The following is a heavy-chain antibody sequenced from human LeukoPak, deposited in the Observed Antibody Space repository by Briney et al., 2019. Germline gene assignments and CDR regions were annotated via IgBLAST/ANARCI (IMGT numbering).Heavy chain of an antibody. CDR1: GVSISSGGYY. CDR3: ARRPFYGDYPYFDY. Sequence: SETLSLTCTVSGVSISSGGYYWSWIRQPPGKGLEWIGYIYHSGSTYYNPSLKSRVTISVDRSKNQFSLKLSSVTAADTAVYYCARRPFYGDYPYFDYWGQGTLVTVSS. CDR2: IYHSGST. J-gene: IGHJ4*02. D-gene: IGHD4-17*01. V-gene: IGHV4-30-2*01.